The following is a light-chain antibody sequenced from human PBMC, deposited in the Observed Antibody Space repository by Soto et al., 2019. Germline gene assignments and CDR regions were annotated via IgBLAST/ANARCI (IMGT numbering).Light chain of an antibody. V-gene: IGKV3-11*01. CDR3: QQRSSYPCT. J-gene: IGKJ1*01. Sequence: EIRFTLSPPALPLSPRERSTLSCRACQSVSSYLAWYQQRPGQAPRLLMYAVSTWDSGIPSRFSGSGSGTDFTLTITSIQPEDFAVYYCQQRSSYPCTFGEGTKVDIK. CDR2: AVS. CDR1: QSVSSY.